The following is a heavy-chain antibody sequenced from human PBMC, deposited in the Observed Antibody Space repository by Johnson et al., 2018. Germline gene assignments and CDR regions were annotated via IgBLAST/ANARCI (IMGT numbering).Heavy chain of an antibody. CDR1: GFTFGDYA. J-gene: IGHJ1*01. Sequence: VQLVESGGGLVQPGRSLRLSCTASGFTFGDYAMSWFRQAPGKGLEWVGFIRSKAYGGTTEYAASVKGRVTISRDDSKSIAYLQMNSLRAEDPAVYYCARSQSAYYGDYVGAEYFQHWGQGTLVTVSS. V-gene: IGHV3-49*03. CDR2: IRSKAYGGTT. D-gene: IGHD4-17*01. CDR3: ARSQSAYYGDYVGAEYFQH.